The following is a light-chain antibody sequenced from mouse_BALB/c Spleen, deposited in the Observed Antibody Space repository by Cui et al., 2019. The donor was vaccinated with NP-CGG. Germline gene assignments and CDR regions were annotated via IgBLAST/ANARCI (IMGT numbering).Light chain of an antibody. CDR2: GTN. CDR1: TGAVTTSNY. CDR3: ALWYSNHWV. J-gene: IGLJ1*01. Sequence: QAVVTQESALTTSPGETVTLTRRSSTGAVTTSNYANWAQEKPDHLFTGLIGGTNNRVPGVPARFSGSLIGDKAALTITGAQTEDEAIYFCALWYSNHWVFGGGTKLTVL. V-gene: IGLV1*01.